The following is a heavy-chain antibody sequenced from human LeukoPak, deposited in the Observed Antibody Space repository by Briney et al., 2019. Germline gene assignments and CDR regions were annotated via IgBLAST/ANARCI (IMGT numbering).Heavy chain of an antibody. CDR3: ARAINYYGSGSYGGYFDY. D-gene: IGHD3-10*01. V-gene: IGHV3-66*02. CDR2: IYSGGST. Sequence: GGSLGLSCAASGFTVSSNYMSWVRQAPGKGLEWVSVIYSGGSTYYADSVKGRFTISRDNSKNTLYLQMNSLRAEDTAVYYCARAINYYGSGSYGGYFDYWGQGTLVTVSS. CDR1: GFTVSSNY. J-gene: IGHJ4*02.